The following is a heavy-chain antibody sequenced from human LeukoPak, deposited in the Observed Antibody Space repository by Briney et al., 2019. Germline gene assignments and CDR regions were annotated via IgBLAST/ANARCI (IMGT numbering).Heavy chain of an antibody. D-gene: IGHD4-23*01. CDR2: IYTSGST. CDR1: GGSISSGSYY. V-gene: IGHV4-61*02. CDR3: ARRGGGPSRNYYYMDV. Sequence: SETLSLTCTVSGGSISSGSYYWSWIRQPAGKGLEWIGRIYTSGSTNYNPSLKSRVTISVDTSKNQFSLKLSSVTAADTAVYYCARRGGGPSRNYYYMDVWGKGTTVTVSS. J-gene: IGHJ6*03.